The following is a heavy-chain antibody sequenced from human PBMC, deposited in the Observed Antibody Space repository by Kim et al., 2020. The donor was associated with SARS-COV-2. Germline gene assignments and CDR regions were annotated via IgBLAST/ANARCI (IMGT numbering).Heavy chain of an antibody. V-gene: IGHV4-59*08. CDR3: ARHEGNYGSGSYYNALGFDY. J-gene: IGHJ4*02. CDR1: GGSISSYY. CDR2: IYYSGST. D-gene: IGHD3-10*01. Sequence: SETLSPTCTVSGGSISSYYWSWIRQPPGKGLEWIGYIYYSGSTNYNPSLKSRVTISVDTSKNQFSLKLSSVTAADTAVYYCARHEGNYGSGSYYNALGFDYWGQGTLVTVSS.